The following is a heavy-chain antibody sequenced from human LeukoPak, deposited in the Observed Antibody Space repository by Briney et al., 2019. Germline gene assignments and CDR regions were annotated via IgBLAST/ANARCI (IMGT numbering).Heavy chain of an antibody. V-gene: IGHV3-23*01. CDR1: RFTFSNYG. J-gene: IGHJ4*02. CDR3: AKDRGLRGLMGAFDY. Sequence: GGSLRLSCAASRFTFSNYGMSWVRQTPGKGLEWVSSISGSGDTTYYADSVKGRFTISRDNSKKTLYLQMNSLRAEDTAIYFCAKDRGLRGLMGAFDYWGQGSLVTVSS. D-gene: IGHD3-10*01. CDR2: ISGSGDTT.